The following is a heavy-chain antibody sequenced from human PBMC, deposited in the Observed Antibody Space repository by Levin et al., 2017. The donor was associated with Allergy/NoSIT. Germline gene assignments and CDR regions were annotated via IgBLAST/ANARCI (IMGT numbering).Heavy chain of an antibody. D-gene: IGHD2-15*01. Sequence: GESLKISCSTSGFTFSTYWMHWVRQAPGKGLVWVSRINSDGSSTSYAESVKGRFTISRDNAKNTLYLQMNNLRAEDAAVYYCVTHYCGRRYRWFDPWGQGPLVTVSS. CDR1: GFTFSTYW. CDR3: VTHYCGRRYRWFDP. CDR2: INSDGSST. V-gene: IGHV3-74*01. J-gene: IGHJ5*02.